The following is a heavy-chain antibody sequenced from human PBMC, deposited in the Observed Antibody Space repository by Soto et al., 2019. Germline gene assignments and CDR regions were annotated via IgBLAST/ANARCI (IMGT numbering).Heavy chain of an antibody. CDR3: ARGAAGYSDGWYVY. D-gene: IGHD6-19*01. J-gene: IGHJ4*02. Sequence: PSETLSLTCTVSGGSISSESWSWIRQPPGKGLEWIGYIYYSGTTAYNPSLKSRVTMSVDTSKSQFSLQMSSVTAADTAVYYCARGAAGYSDGWYVYWGQGILVTVSS. CDR2: IYYSGTT. CDR1: GGSISSES. V-gene: IGHV4-59*01.